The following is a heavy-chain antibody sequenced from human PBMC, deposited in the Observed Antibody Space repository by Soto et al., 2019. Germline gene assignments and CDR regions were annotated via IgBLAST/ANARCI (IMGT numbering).Heavy chain of an antibody. CDR3: ARVPRGGSGIYPLDYYGMDV. Sequence: SETLSLTCTVSGGSISSGGYYWSWIRQHPGKGLEWIGYIYYSGSTYYNPSLKSRVTISVDTSKNQFSLKLSSVTAADTAVYYCARVPRGGSGIYPLDYYGMDVWGQGTTVTVSS. D-gene: IGHD3-10*01. V-gene: IGHV4-31*03. CDR2: IYYSGST. CDR1: GGSISSGGYY. J-gene: IGHJ6*02.